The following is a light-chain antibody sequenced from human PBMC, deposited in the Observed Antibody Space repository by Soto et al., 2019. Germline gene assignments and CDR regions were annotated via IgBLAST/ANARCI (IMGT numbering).Light chain of an antibody. CDR2: GAS. CDR1: QSVSSSY. V-gene: IGKV3-20*01. J-gene: IGKJ4*01. CDR3: QQYGSSPLT. Sequence: EIVLTQSPGTLSLSPGERATLSCRASQSVSSSYLAWYQQILGQAPRLLIYGASSRATGIPDRFSGSGSGTDFTLTISRLEPEDFAVYYCQQYGSSPLTFGGGTKVEIK.